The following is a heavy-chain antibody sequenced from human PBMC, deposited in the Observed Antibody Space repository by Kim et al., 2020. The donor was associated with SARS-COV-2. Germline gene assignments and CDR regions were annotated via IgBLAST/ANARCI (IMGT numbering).Heavy chain of an antibody. J-gene: IGHJ6*02. D-gene: IGHD2-2*01. V-gene: IGHV3-7*01. Sequence: GGSLRLSCAASGFTFSSYWMSWVRQAPGKGLEWVANIKQDGSEKYYVDSVKGRFTISRDNAKNSLYLQMNSLRAEDTAVYYCARDLMLTRYCSSTSCYGGYYYYYGMDVWGQGTTVTVSS. CDR1: GFTFSSYW. CDR3: ARDLMLTRYCSSTSCYGGYYYYYGMDV. CDR2: IKQDGSEK.